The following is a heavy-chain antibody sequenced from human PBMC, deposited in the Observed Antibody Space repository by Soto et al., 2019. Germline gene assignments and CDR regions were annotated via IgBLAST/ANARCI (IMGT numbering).Heavy chain of an antibody. Sequence: QVHLRESGPGLVKPSETLSLSCTVSDCSISNFYSNGIRQPPGKGLEGIGYISSSGNTNYNPSLKSRVTISVDTSKHQFYLNLTSVTAAYTGVYYCARAPMVLTRSYFDSWCQGTPVTVAS. J-gene: IGHJ4*02. CDR1: DCSISNFY. D-gene: IGHD3-22*01. V-gene: IGHV4-59*01. CDR3: ARAPMVLTRSYFDS. CDR2: ISSSGNT.